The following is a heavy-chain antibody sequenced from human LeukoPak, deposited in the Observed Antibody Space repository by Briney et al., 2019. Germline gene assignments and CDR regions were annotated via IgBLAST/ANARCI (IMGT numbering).Heavy chain of an antibody. CDR3: AKAPLVSGWYYYGMDV. J-gene: IGHJ6*02. V-gene: IGHV4-38-2*02. Sequence: SETLSLTCTVSGYPISSGYYWGWIRQPPGKGLEWIGSIYHSGSTYYNPSLKSRVTISVDTSKNQFSLKLSSVTAADTAVYYCAKAPLVSGWYYYGMDVWGQGTTVTVSS. CDR1: GYPISSGYY. D-gene: IGHD6-19*01. CDR2: IYHSGST.